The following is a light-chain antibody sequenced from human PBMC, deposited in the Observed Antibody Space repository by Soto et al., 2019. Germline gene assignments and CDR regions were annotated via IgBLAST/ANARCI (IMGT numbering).Light chain of an antibody. CDR1: QGISSA. CDR2: DAS. V-gene: IGKV1-13*02. CDR3: QQFNSYPLT. Sequence: AIQLTQSPSSLSASVGDRVTITCRASQGISSALAWYQQKPGQAPQLLIYDASSLESGVPSRFSGSGSGTDFTLTISSLQPEDFAAYYCQQFNSYPLTFGQGTKLEIK. J-gene: IGKJ2*01.